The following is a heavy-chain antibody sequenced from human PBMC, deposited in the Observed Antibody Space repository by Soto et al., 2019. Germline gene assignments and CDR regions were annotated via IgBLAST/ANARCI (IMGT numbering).Heavy chain of an antibody. Sequence: LRLSCTASGFLFTDYYMSWIRQPPGKGLEWLAYIDGSSDYTNSADSVKGRFTISRDNAKNSVFLQMNNLRADDTAVYYCARDLRFSSTNYFDFWGRGTLVTVSS. D-gene: IGHD2-8*01. V-gene: IGHV3-11*06. CDR1: GFLFTDYY. CDR2: IDGSSDYT. CDR3: ARDLRFSSTNYFDF. J-gene: IGHJ4*02.